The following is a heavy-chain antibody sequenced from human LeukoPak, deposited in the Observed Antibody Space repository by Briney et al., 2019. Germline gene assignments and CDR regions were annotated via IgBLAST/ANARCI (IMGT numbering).Heavy chain of an antibody. D-gene: IGHD2-15*01. CDR2: IYHGGST. Sequence: SSETLSLTCAVSVGSISSSNWWRWVRQPPGKGLEWIGEIYHGGSTNYNPSLKSRVAMSVDRSRNQFSLNLSSVTAADTAVYYCARDGRAGYCSGGSCYSGYYGMDVWGQGTTVTVSS. CDR1: VGSISSSNW. V-gene: IGHV4-4*02. J-gene: IGHJ6*02. CDR3: ARDGRAGYCSGGSCYSGYYGMDV.